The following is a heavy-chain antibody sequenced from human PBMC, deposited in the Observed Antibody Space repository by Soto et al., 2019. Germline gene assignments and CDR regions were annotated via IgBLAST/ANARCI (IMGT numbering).Heavy chain of an antibody. CDR2: ISSSSSYI. CDR1: GFTFSSYS. V-gene: IGHV3-21*01. Sequence: EAQLVESGGGLVKPGGSLRLSCEASGFTFSSYSMNWVRQAPGKGLEWVSSISSSSSYIYYADSVKGRFTISRDNAKNSLYLQMNSLRAEDTAVYYCARSHCSSTSCTPYYFDYWGQGTLVTVSS. CDR3: ARSHCSSTSCTPYYFDY. J-gene: IGHJ4*02. D-gene: IGHD2-2*01.